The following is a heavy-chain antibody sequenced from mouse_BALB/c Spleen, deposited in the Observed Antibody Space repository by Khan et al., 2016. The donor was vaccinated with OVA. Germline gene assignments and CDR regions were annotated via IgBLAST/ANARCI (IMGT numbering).Heavy chain of an antibody. D-gene: IGHD1-1*01. CDR2: IGYSGRT. CDR3: ARSVTITTVVATDFDY. Sequence: EVQLQESGPGLVKPSQSLSLTCTVTGYSITSDYAWNWIRQFPGNKLEWMGYIGYSGRTSYNPSLKSRISITRDTSKNQFFLQLTSVTTEDTATYYCARSVTITTVVATDFDYWGQGTTLTVSS. J-gene: IGHJ2*01. CDR1: GYSITSDYA. V-gene: IGHV3-2*02.